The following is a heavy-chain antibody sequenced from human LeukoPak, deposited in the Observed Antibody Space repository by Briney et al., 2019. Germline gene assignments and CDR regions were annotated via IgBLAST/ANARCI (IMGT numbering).Heavy chain of an antibody. CDR1: GFTFSSYA. Sequence: PGGSLRLSCAASGFTFSSYAMHWVRQAPGKGLEWVAVISYDGSNKYYADSVKGRFTISRDNSKNTLYLQMNSLRAEDTAVYYCARSNYDILTGRGPFDYWGQGTLVTVSS. V-gene: IGHV3-30-3*01. J-gene: IGHJ4*02. CDR3: ARSNYDILTGRGPFDY. D-gene: IGHD3-9*01. CDR2: ISYDGSNK.